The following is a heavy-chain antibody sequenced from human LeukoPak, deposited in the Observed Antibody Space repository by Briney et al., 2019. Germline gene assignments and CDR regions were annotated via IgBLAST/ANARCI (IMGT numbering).Heavy chain of an antibody. CDR1: GYKFTDYG. J-gene: IGHJ4*02. Sequence: ASVKVSCKASGYKFTDYGVNWVRQAPGQGLEWMGWVSGIDGNTKYARNLQGRVTMTRDTSTSTAFMELRSLTSDDTAIYYCARPGSDRARGLRYFDSWGKGTLVTVSS. CDR3: ARPGSDRARGLRYFDS. V-gene: IGHV1-18*01. D-gene: IGHD3-22*01. CDR2: VSGIDGNT.